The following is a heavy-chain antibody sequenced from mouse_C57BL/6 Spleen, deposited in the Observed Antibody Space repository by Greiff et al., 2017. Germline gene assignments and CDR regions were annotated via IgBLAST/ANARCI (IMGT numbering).Heavy chain of an antibody. J-gene: IGHJ2*01. V-gene: IGHV1-69*01. CDR1: GYTFTSYW. CDR2: IDPSDSYT. CDR3: ARAYGSSGFDY. Sequence: QVQLQQPGAELVMPGASVKLSCKASGYTFTSYWMHWVKQRPGQGLEWIGEIDPSDSYTNYNQKFKGKSTLTVDKSSSTAYMQLSSLTSEDSAVYCCARAYGSSGFDYWGQGTTLTVSS. D-gene: IGHD1-1*01.